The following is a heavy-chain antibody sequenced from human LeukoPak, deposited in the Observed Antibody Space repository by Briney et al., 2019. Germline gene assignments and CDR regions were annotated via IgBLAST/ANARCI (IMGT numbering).Heavy chain of an antibody. CDR2: IYPRDGST. V-gene: IGHV1-46*01. CDR1: GYTFTSNY. J-gene: IGHJ4*02. CDR3: ARDQEGFDY. Sequence: ASVKVSCKASGYTFTSNYIHWVRQAPGQGLEWMGMIYPRDGSTSCAQKFQGRVTVTRDTSTSTVHMELSGLRSEDTAVYYCARDQEGFDYWGRGTLVTVSS.